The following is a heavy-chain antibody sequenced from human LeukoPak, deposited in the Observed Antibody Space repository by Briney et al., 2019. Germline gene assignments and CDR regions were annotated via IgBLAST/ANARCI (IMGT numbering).Heavy chain of an antibody. CDR1: GGSISSGDYY. CDR3: ARFLTVTTYWYFDL. J-gene: IGHJ2*01. V-gene: IGHV4-61*02. CDR2: IYTSGST. Sequence: SETLSLTCTVSGGSISSGDYYWSWIRPPAGQGLEWIGRIYTSGSTNYNPSLKSRVTMSVDTSKNQFSLKLSSVTAADTAVYYCARFLTVTTYWYFDLWGRGTLVTVSS. D-gene: IGHD4-11*01.